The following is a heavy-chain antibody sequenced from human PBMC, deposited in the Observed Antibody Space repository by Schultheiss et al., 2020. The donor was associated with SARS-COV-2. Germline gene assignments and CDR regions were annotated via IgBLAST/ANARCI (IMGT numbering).Heavy chain of an antibody. J-gene: IGHJ6*02. CDR3: ARVASFYYDSSGYYPTLYYYYGMDV. D-gene: IGHD3-22*01. Sequence: GSLRLSCTVSGGSISSYYWSWIRQPPGKGLEWIGYIYYSGSTNYNPSLKSRVTISVDTSKNQFSLKLSSVTAADTAVYYCARVASFYYDSSGYYPTLYYYYGMDVWGQGTTVTVSS. V-gene: IGHV4-59*01. CDR1: GGSISSYY. CDR2: IYYSGST.